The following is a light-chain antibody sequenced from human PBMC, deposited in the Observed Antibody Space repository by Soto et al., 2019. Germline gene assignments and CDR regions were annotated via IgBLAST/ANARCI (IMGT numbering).Light chain of an antibody. CDR2: DTS. V-gene: IGKV3-20*01. CDR1: QSVSSSY. J-gene: IGKJ1*01. Sequence: EIELTQSPDTLSVYPGERATLTCRASQSVSSSYLAWYQQKPGQAPRLLVYDTSYRATGVPDRFSGSGSGTDFTLTISRLEPEDSAVYYCQQYDSSPWTFAQGTKVDIK. CDR3: QQYDSSPWT.